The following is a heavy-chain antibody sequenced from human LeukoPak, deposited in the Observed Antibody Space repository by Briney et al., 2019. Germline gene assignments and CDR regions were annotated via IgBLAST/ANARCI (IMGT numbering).Heavy chain of an antibody. D-gene: IGHD4-17*01. V-gene: IGHV3-43*01. J-gene: IGHJ3*02. CDR1: GFTFDYYT. CDR2: ISMDGVNT. Sequence: PTGGSLRLSCAASGFTFDYYTMYWVRQGPEKVLEWVSLISMDGVNTFYADSVKGRFTISRDNNKNSLYLQMNSLRAEDTALYYCAKDRGDYGDVGAFDIWGQGTMVTVSS. CDR3: AKDRGDYGDVGAFDI.